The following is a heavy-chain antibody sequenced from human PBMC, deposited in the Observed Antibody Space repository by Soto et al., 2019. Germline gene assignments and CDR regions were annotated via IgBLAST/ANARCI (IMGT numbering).Heavy chain of an antibody. V-gene: IGHV3-74*01. Sequence: EVQLVESGGGLVQPGGSLRLSCAASGFTFSSYWMHWVRQAPGKGLVWVASINSDGNSTSYADSVKCRFTISRDNAKNTLYLQMNSLCAEDTAVYYCVRTSLVVAAATRQDYWGQGTLVTVSS. CDR2: INSDGNST. CDR3: VRTSLVVAAATRQDY. D-gene: IGHD2-15*01. J-gene: IGHJ4*02. CDR1: GFTFSSYW.